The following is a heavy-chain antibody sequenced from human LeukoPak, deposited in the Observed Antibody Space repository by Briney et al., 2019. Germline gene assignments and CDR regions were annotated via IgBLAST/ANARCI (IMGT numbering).Heavy chain of an antibody. Sequence: GGSLRLSCATYGFTFTNYWMSWVRQAPGKVPEWVASINQDGSEKYYVDSVKGRFTISRDNPKNFLYLQVNSLRAEDTAIYYCASPNGYYYYWGQGTLVTVSS. CDR1: GFTFTNYW. CDR2: INQDGSEK. D-gene: IGHD3-3*01. J-gene: IGHJ4*02. V-gene: IGHV3-7*03. CDR3: ASPNGYYYY.